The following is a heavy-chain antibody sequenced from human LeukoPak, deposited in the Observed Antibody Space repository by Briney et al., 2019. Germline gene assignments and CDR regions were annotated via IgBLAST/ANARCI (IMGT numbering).Heavy chain of an antibody. V-gene: IGHV1-2*02. Sequence: ASVKVSCKASGYTSTGYYMHWVRQAPGQGLEWMGWINPNSGGTNYAQKFQGRVTMTRDTSISTAYMELSRLRSDDTAVYYCATLPTNYYDIDPWGQGTLVTVSS. CDR3: ATLPTNYYDIDP. D-gene: IGHD3-22*01. CDR2: INPNSGGT. CDR1: GYTSTGYY. J-gene: IGHJ5*02.